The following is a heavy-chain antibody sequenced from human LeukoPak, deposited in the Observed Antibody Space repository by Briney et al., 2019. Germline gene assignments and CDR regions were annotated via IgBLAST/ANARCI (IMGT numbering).Heavy chain of an antibody. V-gene: IGHV3-30*19. J-gene: IGHJ4*02. CDR1: GFTFSSYG. CDR3: ARDVTPYYYDSSGYSLVGY. CDR2: ISYDGSNK. Sequence: GGSLRLSCAASGFTFSSYGMHWVRQAPGKGLEWVAVISYDGSNKYYADSVKGRFTISRDNSKNTLYLQMNSLRAEDTAVYYCARDVTPYYYDSSGYSLVGYWGQGTLVTVSS. D-gene: IGHD3-22*01.